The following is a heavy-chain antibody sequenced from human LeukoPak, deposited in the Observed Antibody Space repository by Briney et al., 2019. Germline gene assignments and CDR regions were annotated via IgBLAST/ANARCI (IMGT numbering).Heavy chain of an antibody. J-gene: IGHJ5*02. CDR3: ARGLGPGNWFDP. CDR1: GSTFSNAW. V-gene: IGHV4-38-2*01. Sequence: NPGGSLRLSCAASGSTFSNAWMSWIRQPPGKGLEWIGSIYHSGSTFYNPSLKSRVTISVDTSKNQFSLKLSSVTAADTAMFYCARGLGPGNWFDPWGQGTLVTVSS. CDR2: IYHSGST. D-gene: IGHD3-10*01.